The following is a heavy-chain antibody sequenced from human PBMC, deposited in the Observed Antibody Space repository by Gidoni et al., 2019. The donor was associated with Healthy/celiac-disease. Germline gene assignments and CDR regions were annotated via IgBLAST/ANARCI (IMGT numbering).Heavy chain of an antibody. J-gene: IGHJ6*02. CDR1: GFTFSSYG. D-gene: IGHD3-9*01. Sequence: QVQLVESGGGVVQPGRSLRLSCAASGFTFSSYGMHWVRQAPGKGLEWVAVIWYDGSNKYYADSVKGRFTISRDNSKNTLYLQMNSLRAEDTAVYYCARGAYDILTGYYRYGMDVWGQGTTVTVSS. CDR2: IWYDGSNK. CDR3: ARGAYDILTGYYRYGMDV. V-gene: IGHV3-33*01.